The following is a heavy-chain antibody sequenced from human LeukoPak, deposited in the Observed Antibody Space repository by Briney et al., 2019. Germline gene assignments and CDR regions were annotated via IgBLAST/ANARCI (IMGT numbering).Heavy chain of an antibody. CDR1: GFTFSSYW. Sequence: HPGGSLRLSCAASGFTFSSYWMRWVRQVPGKGLVWVARINPGGSSITYADSVKGRFTISRDNAKNTLYLQMDSLRAEDTGVYYCARSNQADDYWGQGTLVTVSS. V-gene: IGHV3-74*01. CDR2: INPGGSSI. J-gene: IGHJ4*02. D-gene: IGHD1-14*01. CDR3: ARSNQADDY.